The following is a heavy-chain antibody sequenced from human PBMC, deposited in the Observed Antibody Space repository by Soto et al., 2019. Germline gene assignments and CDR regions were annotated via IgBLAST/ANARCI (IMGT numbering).Heavy chain of an antibody. CDR3: ARHYVWGSYRNFDY. CDR2: IYYSGST. Sequence: SETLSLTCTVSGGSISSSSYYWGWIRQPPGKGLEWIGSIYYSGSTYYNPSLKSRVTISVDTSTNQFSLKLSSVTAADTAVYYCARHYVWGSYRNFDYWGQGTLVTVSS. CDR1: GGSISSSSYY. D-gene: IGHD3-16*02. J-gene: IGHJ4*02. V-gene: IGHV4-39*01.